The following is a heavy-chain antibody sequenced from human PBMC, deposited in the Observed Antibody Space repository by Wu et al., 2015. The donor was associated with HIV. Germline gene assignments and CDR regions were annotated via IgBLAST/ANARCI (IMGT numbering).Heavy chain of an antibody. Sequence: QVHLVQSGAEVKKPGSSVKVSCKASGGTFSSFALSWVRQAPGQGLEWVGGIIPLFDTAISAHNFHDRVTITADESTSTAYMELSSLRSEDTAVYYCARDFSGWWFGELMADYYYGMDVWGQGTTVTVSS. J-gene: IGHJ6*02. V-gene: IGHV1-69*12. D-gene: IGHD3-10*01. CDR3: ARDFSGWWFGELMADYYYGMDV. CDR2: IIPLFDTA. CDR1: GGTFSSFA.